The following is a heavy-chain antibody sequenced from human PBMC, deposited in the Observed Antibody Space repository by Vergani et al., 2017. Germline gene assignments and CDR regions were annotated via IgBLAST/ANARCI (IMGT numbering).Heavy chain of an antibody. CDR1: VGTFSSYA. J-gene: IGHJ6*02. CDR2: IIPIFGTA. Sequence: QVQLVQSGAEVKKPGSSVKVSCKASVGTFSSYAISWVRQAPGQGLEWMGGIIPIFGTANYAQKFQGRVPITADESTSTAYMELSSLRSEDTAVYYCARGPSYGSGQIRRRLIYYDYGMDVWGQGTTVTVSS. V-gene: IGHV1-69*01. CDR3: ARGPSYGSGQIRRRLIYYDYGMDV. D-gene: IGHD3-10*01.